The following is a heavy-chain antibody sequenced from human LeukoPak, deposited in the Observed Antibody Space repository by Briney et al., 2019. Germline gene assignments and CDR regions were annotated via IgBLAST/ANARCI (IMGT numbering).Heavy chain of an antibody. CDR2: INPNSGGT. V-gene: IGHV1-2*02. J-gene: IGHJ4*02. CDR1: GYTFTGYY. Sequence: GASVKVSCKASGYTFTGYYMHWVRQAPGQGLEWMGWINPNSGGTNYAQKFQGRVTMTRDTSISTAYMELSRLRSDDTAVYYCARPHWYGFSDYFDYWGQGTLATVSS. CDR3: ARPHWYGFSDYFDY. D-gene: IGHD6-13*01.